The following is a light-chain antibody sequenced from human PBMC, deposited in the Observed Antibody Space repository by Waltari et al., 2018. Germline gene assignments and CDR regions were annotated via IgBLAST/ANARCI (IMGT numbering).Light chain of an antibody. CDR3: QQSYNTPPT. Sequence: DIQMTQFPSSLSASVGDRVTINCRATQSISSYLNWYQQKPGKAPNLLISAASSLHSGVPSRFSGSGSGTDFTLTISSLQPEDFATYYCQQSYNTPPTFGQGTKLEIK. CDR1: QSISSY. V-gene: IGKV1-39*01. CDR2: AAS. J-gene: IGKJ2*01.